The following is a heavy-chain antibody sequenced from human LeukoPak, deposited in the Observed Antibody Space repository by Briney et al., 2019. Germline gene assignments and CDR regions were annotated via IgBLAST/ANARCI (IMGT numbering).Heavy chain of an antibody. D-gene: IGHD6-13*01. CDR2: IYYSGST. J-gene: IGHJ4*02. V-gene: IGHV4-39*02. CDR1: GGSISSYY. CDR3: AREGLMYSSSWYFDY. Sequence: PSETLSLTCTVSGGSISSYYWGWIRQPPGKGLEWIGSIYYSGSTYSNPSLKSRVTISVDTSKNQFSLKLSSVTAADTAVYYCAREGLMYSSSWYFDYWGQGTLVTVSS.